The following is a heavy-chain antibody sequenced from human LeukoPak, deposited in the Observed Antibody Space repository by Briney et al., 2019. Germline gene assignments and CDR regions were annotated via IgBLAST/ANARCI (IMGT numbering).Heavy chain of an antibody. CDR3: ARGYTYYGSGSPPGDV. CDR2: IDHSGST. V-gene: IGHV4-34*01. J-gene: IGHJ6*04. Sequence: SETLSLTCAVYGGSFSGYYWSWIRHPPGRGLEWIAEIDHSGSTHYNPSLKSRVIISVDMSQHQVSLRLNSLTAADTAVYYCARGYTYYGSGSPPGDVWGNGTSVIVAS. CDR1: GGSFSGYY. D-gene: IGHD3-10*01.